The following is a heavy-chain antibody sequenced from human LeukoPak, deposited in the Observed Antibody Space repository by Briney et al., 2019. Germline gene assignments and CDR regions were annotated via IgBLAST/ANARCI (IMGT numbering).Heavy chain of an antibody. CDR2: ISPSGDRT. D-gene: IGHD3-22*01. CDR3: AIMHGYYDGSGFWVQ. J-gene: IGHJ4*02. Sequence: GGSLRLSCAASGFTFSSYAMSWVRQAPGKGLEWVSFISPSGDRTSNADSVEGRFTISRDNTRNTLYLQMNSLRDEDTGVYYCAIMHGYYDGSGFWVQWGQGTLVTVYS. V-gene: IGHV3-23*01. CDR1: GFTFSSYA.